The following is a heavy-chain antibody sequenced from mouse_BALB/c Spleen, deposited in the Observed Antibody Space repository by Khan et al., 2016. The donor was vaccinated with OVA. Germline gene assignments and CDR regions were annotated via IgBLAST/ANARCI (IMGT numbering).Heavy chain of an antibody. J-gene: IGHJ3*01. D-gene: IGHD2-14*01. V-gene: IGHV1-77*01. CDR2: ISPGSGST. Sequence: QVQLQQSGPELVRPGASVKMSCKASGYTFTDYIIHWVKQTTGQGLEWIGDISPGSGSTYYNEKFKGKATLTADKSSNTAYMQLSSLTSEDSAVSFCARGGYSVFAYWGQGTMVTVSA. CDR3: ARGGYSVFAY. CDR1: GYTFTDYI.